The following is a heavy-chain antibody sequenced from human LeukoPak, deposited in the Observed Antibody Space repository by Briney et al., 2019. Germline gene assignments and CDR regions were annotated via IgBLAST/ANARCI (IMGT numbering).Heavy chain of an antibody. CDR3: ARGVEPLAANTLAY. D-gene: IGHD1-14*01. CDR2: LYSDGNT. J-gene: IGHJ4*02. CDR1: GLTVITND. Sequence: GGSLRLSCAASGLTVITNDMTWVRQAPGKGLEWVSVLYSDGNTKYADSVQGRFTISRYNSKNTLYLEMNSLSPDDTAVYYCARGVEPLAANTLAYWGQGTLVTVSS. V-gene: IGHV3-53*01.